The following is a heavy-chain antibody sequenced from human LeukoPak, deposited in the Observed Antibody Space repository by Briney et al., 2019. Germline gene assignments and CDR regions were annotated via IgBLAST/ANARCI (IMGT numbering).Heavy chain of an antibody. Sequence: PGGSLRLSCAASGFTFSSYMMTWVRQAPGKGLEWVANIKPDGGEKFYVDSVRGRFTISRDNAKNSLYLQMNSLRAEDTAVYYCAKDAPVNIVVVPAANSWGQGTLVTVSS. CDR3: AKDAPVNIVVVPAANS. CDR2: IKPDGGEK. V-gene: IGHV3-7*03. CDR1: GFTFSSYM. J-gene: IGHJ4*02. D-gene: IGHD2-2*01.